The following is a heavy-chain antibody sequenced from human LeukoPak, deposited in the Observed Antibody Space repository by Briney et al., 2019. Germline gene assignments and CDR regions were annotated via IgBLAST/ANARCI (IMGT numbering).Heavy chain of an antibody. D-gene: IGHD4-23*01. Sequence: PGGSLRLSCEAYGFTFDDHGMSWVRQAPGKGLEWVAGINWNGGRTGYAESFKGRFTISSDDAKSSLFLQMDSLRAEDTPLYYCARDLHINVVTPGSTGLDSWGQGTMVTVSS. CDR2: INWNGGRT. CDR1: GFTFDDHG. V-gene: IGHV3-20*04. J-gene: IGHJ3*01. CDR3: ARDLHINVVTPGSTGLDS.